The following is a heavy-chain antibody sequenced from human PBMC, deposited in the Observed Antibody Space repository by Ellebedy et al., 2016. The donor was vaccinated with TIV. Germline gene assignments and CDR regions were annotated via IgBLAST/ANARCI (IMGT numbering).Heavy chain of an antibody. D-gene: IGHD1-26*01. V-gene: IGHV4-39*01. CDR1: GGSIRGSGSY. CDR2: LLHTGSP. Sequence: MPSETLSLTCGVSGGSIRGSGSYWGWIRQPPGKGLEWIGSLLHTGSPYYKPSLESRVTMSIDSSKNQFSLKLRSVTAADTAVYDCARLEPAYYYAMDVWGQGTTVIVSS. CDR3: ARLEPAYYYAMDV. J-gene: IGHJ6*02.